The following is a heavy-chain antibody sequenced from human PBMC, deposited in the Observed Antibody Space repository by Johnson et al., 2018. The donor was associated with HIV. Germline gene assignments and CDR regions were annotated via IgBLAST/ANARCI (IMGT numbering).Heavy chain of an antibody. J-gene: IGHJ3*02. CDR3: ARVTQQVVRVGSEALDI. V-gene: IGHV3-30*04. D-gene: IGHD4-23*01. CDR1: GFTFSSSP. CDR2: ISYDGSNK. Sequence: QVQLVESGGGVVQPGRSLRLSCAVSGFTFSSSPMHWVRQAPGKGLEWVAVISYDGSNKYYADSVKGRFTISRDNSKNTLYLQMNSLRAEDTVVYYCARVTQQVVRVGSEALDILGQGTMVTVSS.